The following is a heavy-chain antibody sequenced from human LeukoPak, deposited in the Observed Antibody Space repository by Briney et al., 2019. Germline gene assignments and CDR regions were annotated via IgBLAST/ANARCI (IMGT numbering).Heavy chain of an antibody. CDR2: IWYDGSNK. D-gene: IGHD5-24*01. V-gene: IGHV3-33*06. J-gene: IGHJ4*02. CDR3: AKDQGEMATVYDY. Sequence: GRSLRLSCAASGFTFSSYGMHWVRQAPGKGLEWVAVIWYDGSNKHYADSVKGRFTISRDNSKNTLYLQMNSLRAEDTAVYYCAKDQGEMATVYDYWGQGTLVTVSS. CDR1: GFTFSSYG.